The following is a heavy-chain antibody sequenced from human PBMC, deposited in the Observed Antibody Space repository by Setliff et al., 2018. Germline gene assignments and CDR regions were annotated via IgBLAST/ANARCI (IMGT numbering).Heavy chain of an antibody. CDR2: ISVYNGDT. CDR1: GYTFRNYA. D-gene: IGHD5-18*01. J-gene: IGHJ4*02. CDR3: ARAPSVELVTIRTNSWFTY. Sequence: ASVKVSCKASGYTFRNYAFAWVRQAPGQGLEWVGWISVYNGDTNYAQKFQGRVTLTTDTSTSTAYMELRSLTSDDSVFYYCARAPSVELVTIRTNSWFTYWGQGTLVTVSS. V-gene: IGHV1-18*01.